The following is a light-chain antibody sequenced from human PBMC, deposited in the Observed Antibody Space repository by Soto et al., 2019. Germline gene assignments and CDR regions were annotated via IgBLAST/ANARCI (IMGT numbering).Light chain of an antibody. J-gene: IGLJ2*01. V-gene: IGLV2-14*01. Sequence: QSALTQPASVSGSPGQSITISCTGTSSDIGGYNFVSWYQKHPRKAPKLLIYEVSSRPSGVSNRFSGSASGNTASLTISGLQAEDEAHYYCSAYSSSSTLVFGGGTQLTVL. CDR3: SAYSSSSTLV. CDR1: SSDIGGYNF. CDR2: EVS.